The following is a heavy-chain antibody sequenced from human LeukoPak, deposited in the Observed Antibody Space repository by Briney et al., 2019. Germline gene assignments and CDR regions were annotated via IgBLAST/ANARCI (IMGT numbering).Heavy chain of an antibody. D-gene: IGHD1-1*01. CDR3: ARGPPRGKYYYMDV. CDR2: IGTASDT. J-gene: IGHJ6*03. Sequence: GGSLRLSCAASGFTFSSLDMHWVRQPTGQGLEWVSTIGTASDTYYPGSVEGRSTLSRDNAKNSLYLQMNSLTAGDTAVYYCARGPPRGKYYYMDVWGKGTTVTVSS. CDR1: GFTFSSLD. V-gene: IGHV3-13*01.